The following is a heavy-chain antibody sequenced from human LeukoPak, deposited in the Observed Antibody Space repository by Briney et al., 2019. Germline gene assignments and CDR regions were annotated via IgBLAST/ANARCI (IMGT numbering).Heavy chain of an antibody. Sequence: GGSLRLSCAASGFTFSSYAMHWVRQAPGKGLEWVSAISGSGGSTYYADSVKGRFTISRDNSKNTLYLQMNSLRAEDTAVYYCAKDGTLEWLLYRRGVDYWGQGTLVTVSS. V-gene: IGHV3-23*01. D-gene: IGHD3-3*01. J-gene: IGHJ4*02. CDR3: AKDGTLEWLLYRRGVDY. CDR1: GFTFSSYA. CDR2: ISGSGGST.